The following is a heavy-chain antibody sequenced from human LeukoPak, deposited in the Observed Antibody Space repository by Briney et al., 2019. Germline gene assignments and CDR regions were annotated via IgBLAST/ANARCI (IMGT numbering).Heavy chain of an antibody. J-gene: IGHJ4*02. CDR3: ARGKTMVYCGGDCYRFDN. CDR1: GYTFTGYY. CDR2: INPNSGGT. D-gene: IGHD2-21*02. Sequence: ASVKVSCKASGYTFTGYYMHWVRQAPGPGLEWVGWINPNSGGTNYAQTFQGRVTMTRDTSISTAYMELSRLLSGDTAVYYCARGKTMVYCGGDCYRFDNWGQGTLVTVSS. V-gene: IGHV1-2*02.